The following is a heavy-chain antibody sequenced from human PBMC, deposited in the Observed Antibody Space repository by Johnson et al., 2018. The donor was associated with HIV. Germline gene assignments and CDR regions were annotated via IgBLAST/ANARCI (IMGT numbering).Heavy chain of an antibody. V-gene: IGHV3-30*04. D-gene: IGHD6-19*01. J-gene: IGHJ3*02. CDR3: ARISGWYSPAFDI. CDR2: ISYVGTNE. CDR1: GFTFSNSA. Sequence: QVQLVESGGGVVQPGRSLRLSCAASGFTFSNSAMHWVRQAPGKGLEWVAVISYVGTNEYYADSVKGRFTISRDNSKNSLYLQMNSLRAEDTAVYYCARISGWYSPAFDIWGQGTMVTVSS.